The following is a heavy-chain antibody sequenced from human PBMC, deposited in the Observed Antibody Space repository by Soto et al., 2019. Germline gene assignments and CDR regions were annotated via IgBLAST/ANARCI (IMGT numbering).Heavy chain of an antibody. D-gene: IGHD3-10*01. CDR1: GFTFSSYA. Sequence: EVQLLESGGGLVQPGGSLRLSCAASGFTFSSYAMSWVRQAPGKGLEWVSGISSSGGSTDYADSVKGRFTISRDNYKNTLFQRMNRPRVEDTAVYYRMRPAPRGRHYFYFGMDVWGQGTTVTVSS. J-gene: IGHJ6*02. V-gene: IGHV3-23*01. CDR3: MRPAPRGRHYFYFGMDV. CDR2: ISSSGGST.